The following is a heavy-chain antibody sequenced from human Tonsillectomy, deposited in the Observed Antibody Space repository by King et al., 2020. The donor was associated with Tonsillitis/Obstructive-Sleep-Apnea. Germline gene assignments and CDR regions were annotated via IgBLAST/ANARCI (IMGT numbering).Heavy chain of an antibody. Sequence: HVQLVESGGGVVQPGRSLRLSCAASGFTFSIYGMHWVRQAPGKGLEWVAVISYDGSNKYYADSVKGRFTISRDNSKNTLYLQMNSLRAEDTAVYYCAKDVVPAAMEYNWFDPWGQGTLVTVSS. CDR2: ISYDGSNK. D-gene: IGHD2-2*01. V-gene: IGHV3-30*18. CDR3: AKDVVPAAMEYNWFDP. CDR1: GFTFSIYG. J-gene: IGHJ5*02.